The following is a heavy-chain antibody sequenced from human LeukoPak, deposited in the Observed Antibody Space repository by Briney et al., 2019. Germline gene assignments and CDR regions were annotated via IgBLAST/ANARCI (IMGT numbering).Heavy chain of an antibody. Sequence: GGSLRLSCAASGFTFSSYWMSWVRQAPGKGLEWVANLKQDGSEKNYVDSVKGRFTISRDNAKNSLYLQMSSLRAEDTAVYYCARAGSSSWSYFDYWGQGTLVTVSS. CDR1: GFTFSSYW. D-gene: IGHD6-13*01. V-gene: IGHV3-7*01. CDR2: LKQDGSEK. J-gene: IGHJ4*02. CDR3: ARAGSSSWSYFDY.